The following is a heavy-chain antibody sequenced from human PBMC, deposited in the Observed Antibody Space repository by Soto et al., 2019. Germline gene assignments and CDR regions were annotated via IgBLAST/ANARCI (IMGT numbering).Heavy chain of an antibody. CDR1: GFSLSTGGVG. CDR2: IYWDNDK. Sequence: QITLKESGPPLVKPTQTLTLTCTFSGFSLSTGGVGVGWIRQPPGKALEWLALIYWDNDKRYSPSLRSRLTATKDTSKNQVVLTMTNMDPVDTATYYCVHSRCGGDCLRSYSSHYYYGMDVWGQGTTVTVFS. V-gene: IGHV2-5*02. J-gene: IGHJ6*02. D-gene: IGHD2-21*02. CDR3: VHSRCGGDCLRSYSSHYYYGMDV.